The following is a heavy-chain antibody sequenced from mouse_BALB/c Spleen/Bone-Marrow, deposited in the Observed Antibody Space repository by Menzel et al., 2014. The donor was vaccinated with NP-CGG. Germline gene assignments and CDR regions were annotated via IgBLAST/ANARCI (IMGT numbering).Heavy chain of an antibody. Sequence: QVQLKESGPGLVAPSQSLSITCTVSGFSLTSYGVHWVRQPPGKGLEWLGLIWAGGSTNYNSALMSRLSISKDNSKSQVFLKKNSPQTDETAMFHRSRKNYRRRGGYFDVWGAGTTVTVSS. CDR3: SRKNYRRRGGYFDV. D-gene: IGHD1-1*01. CDR1: GFSLTSYG. J-gene: IGHJ1*01. V-gene: IGHV2-9*02. CDR2: IWAGGST.